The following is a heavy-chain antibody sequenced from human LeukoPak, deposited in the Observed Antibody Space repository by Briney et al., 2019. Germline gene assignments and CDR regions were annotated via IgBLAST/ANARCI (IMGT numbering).Heavy chain of an antibody. CDR1: GFTFSSYA. D-gene: IGHD6-19*01. CDR3: ATSTSSGWPPAVDY. V-gene: IGHV3-23*01. CDR2: ISGSGGST. J-gene: IGHJ4*02. Sequence: PPGGSLRLSCAASGFTFSSYAMSWVRQAPGKGLEWVSAISGSGGSTYYADSVKGRFTISRDNSKNTLYLQMNSLRAEDTAVYYCATSTSSGWPPAVDYWGQGTLVTVSS.